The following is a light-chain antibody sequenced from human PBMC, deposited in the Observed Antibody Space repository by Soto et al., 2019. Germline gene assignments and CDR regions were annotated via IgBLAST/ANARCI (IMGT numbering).Light chain of an antibody. J-gene: IGKJ2*01. CDR3: QQYKDYVYT. V-gene: IGKV1-5*01. CDR1: QTVERW. Sequence: DIQMTQSPSTLSVSVGDRVIITCRASQTVERWMAWYQQKPGKAPKLLISDVSTLERGVPSRFSGSGSATEFTLTISGLQPDDFATYYCQQYKDYVYTFGQGTKVESK. CDR2: DVS.